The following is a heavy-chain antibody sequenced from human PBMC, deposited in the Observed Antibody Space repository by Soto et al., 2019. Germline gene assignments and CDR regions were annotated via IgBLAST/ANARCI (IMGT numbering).Heavy chain of an antibody. J-gene: IGHJ5*02. Sequence: SVKVSCKASGGTFSDYGISWVRQAPGQGLEWMGGLIPIFGTSNYAQKFQGRVTITADESTSTAYMELRSLTSEDTAVYYCARGWDHYDSSGLLTWFDPWGQGTLVTVSS. CDR3: ARGWDHYDSSGLLTWFDP. CDR1: GGTFSDYG. CDR2: LIPIFGTS. V-gene: IGHV1-69*13. D-gene: IGHD3-22*01.